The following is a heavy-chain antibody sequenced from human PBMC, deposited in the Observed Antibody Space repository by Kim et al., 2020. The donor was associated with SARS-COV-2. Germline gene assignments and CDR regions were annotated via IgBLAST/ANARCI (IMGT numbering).Heavy chain of an antibody. J-gene: IGHJ4*02. V-gene: IGHV4-59*01. Sequence: SETLSLTCTVSGGSISSYYWSWIRQPPGKGLEWIGYIYYSGSTNYNPSLKSRVTISVDTSKNQFSLKLSSVTAADTAVYYCARGGGYTAIPDYWGQGTLV. D-gene: IGHD2-21*02. CDR2: IYYSGST. CDR1: GGSISSYY. CDR3: ARGGGYTAIPDY.